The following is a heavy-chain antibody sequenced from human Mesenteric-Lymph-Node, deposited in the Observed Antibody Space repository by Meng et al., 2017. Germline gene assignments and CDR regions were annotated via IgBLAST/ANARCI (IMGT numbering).Heavy chain of an antibody. J-gene: IGHJ6*02. CDR2: INAGNGNT. D-gene: IGHD5-12*01. CDR1: GYTFTSYA. V-gene: IGHV1-3*01. CDR3: ARGRSPGYGGHDGMAV. Sequence: ASVKVSCKASGYTFTSYAMHWVRQAPGQRLEWMGWINAGNGNTKYSQKFQGRVTITRDTSASTAYMELSSLRSEDTAVYYCARGRSPGYGGHDGMAVWGRGTTVTVSS.